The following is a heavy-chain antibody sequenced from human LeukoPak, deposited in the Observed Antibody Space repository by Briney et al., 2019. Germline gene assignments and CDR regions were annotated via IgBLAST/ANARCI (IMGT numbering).Heavy chain of an antibody. V-gene: IGHV5-51*01. Sequence: GESLKISFKGAGYSFTGYWIAWGRQMPGKGLEGMGIIYPGDSDTRYSPSFQGQVTISADKSINTAYLQWSSLKASDTAMYYCARHRDCTNGICYKIDYWGQGTLVTVSS. D-gene: IGHD2-8*01. CDR2: IYPGDSDT. CDR1: GYSFTGYW. J-gene: IGHJ4*02. CDR3: ARHRDCTNGICYKIDY.